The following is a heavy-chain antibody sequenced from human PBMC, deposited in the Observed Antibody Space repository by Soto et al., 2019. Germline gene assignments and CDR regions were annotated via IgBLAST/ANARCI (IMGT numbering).Heavy chain of an antibody. V-gene: IGHV1-69*06. D-gene: IGHD2-2*01. CDR1: GGTFSSYA. CDR3: RCVVSAASDGWYYFDY. J-gene: IGHJ4*02. Sequence: QVQLVQSGAEVKKPGSSVKVSCKASGGTFSSYASSWVRQAPGQGLEWMGGIIPIFGTANYAQKFQGRVTITADKSTSTAYMELSTLRSEDTAVYYCRCVVSAASDGWYYFDYWGPGTLVTVSS. CDR2: IIPIFGTA.